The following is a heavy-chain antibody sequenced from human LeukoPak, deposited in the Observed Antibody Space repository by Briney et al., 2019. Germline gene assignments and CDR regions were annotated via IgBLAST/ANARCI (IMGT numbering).Heavy chain of an antibody. CDR3: ARTVYYDSSGYYYSWYFDL. Sequence: ASVKVSCKASGYTFTSYYMHWVRQAPGQGLEWMGIINPSGGSTSYAQKFQGRVTMTRDTSMSTVYMELSSLRSEDTAVYYCARTVYYDSSGYYYSWYFDLWGRGTLVTVSS. J-gene: IGHJ2*01. CDR1: GYTFTSYY. V-gene: IGHV1-46*01. CDR2: INPSGGST. D-gene: IGHD3-22*01.